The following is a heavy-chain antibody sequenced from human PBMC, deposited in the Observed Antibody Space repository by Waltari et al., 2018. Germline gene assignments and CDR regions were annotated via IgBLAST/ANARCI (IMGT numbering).Heavy chain of an antibody. D-gene: IGHD1-20*01. CDR3: ARDPGWYNWNDRHYYVDY. CDR2: INPSGGST. CDR1: GYTFTRYY. Sequence: QVQLVQSGAEVKKPGASVKVSCKASGYTFTRYYMHWVRQAPGQGLEWMGIINPSGGSTSDEQKCQGGVTMTRDTSTSTVYMELSSLRSEDTAVYYCARDPGWYNWNDRHYYVDYWGQGTLVTVSS. V-gene: IGHV1-46*01. J-gene: IGHJ4*02.